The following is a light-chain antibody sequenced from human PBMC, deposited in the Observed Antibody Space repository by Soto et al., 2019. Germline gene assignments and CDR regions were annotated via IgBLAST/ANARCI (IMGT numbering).Light chain of an antibody. V-gene: IGKV1-5*03. Sequence: DIQMTQSPSTLSASVGDRVTITCRASQSISSWLAWYQPKPGKAPKLLIYKASSLESGVPSRFSGSGSGTEFTLTISSLQPDDFATYYCQKYNSYWTFGQGTKVEIK. J-gene: IGKJ1*01. CDR2: KAS. CDR3: QKYNSYWT. CDR1: QSISSW.